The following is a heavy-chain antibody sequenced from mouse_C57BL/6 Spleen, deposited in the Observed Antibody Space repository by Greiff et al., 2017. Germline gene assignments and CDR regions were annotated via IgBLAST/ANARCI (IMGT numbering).Heavy chain of an antibody. Sequence: DVQLVESGGGLVKPGGSLKLSCAASGFTFRSYAMSWVRQTPEKRLAWVATISDVGSYTYYPDTVKGRFTISRDNSKNNLYPQMSHLKSQDTAMYDCAREGTTVVAAFDYWGQGTTLTVSS. CDR1: GFTFRSYA. D-gene: IGHD1-1*01. J-gene: IGHJ2*01. CDR3: AREGTTVVAAFDY. CDR2: ISDVGSYT. V-gene: IGHV5-4*01.